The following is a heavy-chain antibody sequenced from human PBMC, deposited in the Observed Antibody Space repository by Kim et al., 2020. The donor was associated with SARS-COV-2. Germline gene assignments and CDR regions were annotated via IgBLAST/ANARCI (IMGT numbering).Heavy chain of an antibody. D-gene: IGHD1-26*01. Sequence: SETLSLTCTVSGGSISGSTYSWGWIRQPPGKGLEWIATIYYSGSTNYNPSLESRVTISVDTSKNQFSLKLSSVTAADTAVYYCARGSGYWGQGTLVTVSS. CDR3: ARGSGY. CDR2: IYYSGST. J-gene: IGHJ4*02. CDR1: GGSISGSTYS. V-gene: IGHV4-39*01.